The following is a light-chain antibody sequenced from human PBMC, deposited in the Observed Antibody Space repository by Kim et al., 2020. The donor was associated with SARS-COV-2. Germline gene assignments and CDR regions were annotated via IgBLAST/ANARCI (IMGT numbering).Light chain of an antibody. J-gene: IGLJ2*01. CDR1: ALSNQF. CDR3: QSADSSGTCV. V-gene: IGLV3-25*03. Sequence: VSPGQTARITCSGDALSNQFTYWYQQKPGQAPVLVIYKDSERPSGIPERISGSSSGTIVTLTISGVQAEDEADYYCQSADSSGTCVFGGGTQLTVL. CDR2: KDS.